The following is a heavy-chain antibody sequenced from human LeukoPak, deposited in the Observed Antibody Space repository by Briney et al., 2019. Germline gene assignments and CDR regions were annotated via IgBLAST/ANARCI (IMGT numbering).Heavy chain of an antibody. CDR1: GGSISSYY. Sequence: KSSETLSLTCTVSGGSISSYYWSWIRQPPEKGLEWIGEISHRGSTNYNPSLKSRVSISIDTSKNQFSLNLTSVTAADTAVYFCARFPRAVIKTAPSDYWGQGTLVTVSS. J-gene: IGHJ4*02. D-gene: IGHD2/OR15-2a*01. CDR2: ISHRGST. CDR3: ARFPRAVIKTAPSDY. V-gene: IGHV4-34*01.